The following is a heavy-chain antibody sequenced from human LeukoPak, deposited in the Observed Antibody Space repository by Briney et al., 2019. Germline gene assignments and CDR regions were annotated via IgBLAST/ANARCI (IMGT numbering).Heavy chain of an antibody. D-gene: IGHD2-2*01. CDR1: GGSISSYY. CDR2: IYTSGST. V-gene: IGHV4-4*07. J-gene: IGHJ4*02. Sequence: PSETLSLTCTVSGGSISSYYWSWIRQPAGKGLEWIGRIYTSGSTNYNPSLKSRVTMSVDTSKNQFSLKLSSVTAADTAVYYCARDRGNYCSSTSCYNFDYWGQGTLVTVSS. CDR3: ARDRGNYCSSTSCYNFDY.